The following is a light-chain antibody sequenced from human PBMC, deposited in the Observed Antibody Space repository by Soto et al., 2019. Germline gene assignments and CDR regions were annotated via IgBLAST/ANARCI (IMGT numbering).Light chain of an antibody. Sequence: EIVLTQSPGTLSLSPGERATLSCRASQSVSSSFLAWYQQKPGQAPRLLIYGASSRNTGIPDRFSGSGSGPDFTHTISRVEPEDIAVYYWIKYGRSPLTFGGGTKVEIK. CDR3: IKYGRSPLT. V-gene: IGKV3-20*01. CDR2: GAS. J-gene: IGKJ4*01. CDR1: QSVSSSF.